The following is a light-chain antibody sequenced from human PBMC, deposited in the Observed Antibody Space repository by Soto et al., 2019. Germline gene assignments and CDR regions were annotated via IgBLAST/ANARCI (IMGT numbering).Light chain of an antibody. V-gene: IGLV2-23*01. J-gene: IGLJ1*01. CDR3: CSYASNGTYV. Sequence: QSVLTHPASVPGSPGQSIAISCTGTSRDVGNYNLVSWYQQHSGKAPKLMIYEGTKRPSGVSDRFSGSKSGNTASLTISGLQAEDEADYYCCSYASNGTYVFGTGTKVTVL. CDR1: SRDVGNYNL. CDR2: EGT.